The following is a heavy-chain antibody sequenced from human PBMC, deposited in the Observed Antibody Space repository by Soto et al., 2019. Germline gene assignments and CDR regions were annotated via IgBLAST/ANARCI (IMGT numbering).Heavy chain of an antibody. CDR2: TYYRSKWYN. CDR1: GDSVSSNSVG. D-gene: IGHD1-26*01. V-gene: IGHV6-1*01. CDR3: ARVGRYYFDY. J-gene: IGHJ4*02. Sequence: PSQTLSLSCAISGDSVSSNSVGWNWIRQSPSRGLEWLGRTYYRSKWYNEYAVSVKSRVTINPDTSKNQFSLQLKFVTPEDTAGYYCARVGRYYFDYWGQGTLVTVSS.